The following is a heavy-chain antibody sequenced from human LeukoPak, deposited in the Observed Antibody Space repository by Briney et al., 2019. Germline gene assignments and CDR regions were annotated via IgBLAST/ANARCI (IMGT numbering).Heavy chain of an antibody. CDR1: GYTFTNYA. CDR3: ARDRLTGDRTWNWFDT. CDR2: INAGNGNT. J-gene: IGHJ5*02. D-gene: IGHD7-27*01. Sequence: GASVKVSCKASGYTFTNYAMHWVRQAPGQRLEWMGWINAGNGNTKYSQKFQGRVTITRDTSASTAYMELSSLRSEDTAVYYCARDRLTGDRTWNWFDTWGQGTLVTVSS. V-gene: IGHV1-3*01.